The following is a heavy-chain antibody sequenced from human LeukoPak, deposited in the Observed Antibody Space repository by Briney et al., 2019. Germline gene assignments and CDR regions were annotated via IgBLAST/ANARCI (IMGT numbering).Heavy chain of an antibody. D-gene: IGHD3-22*01. CDR1: GYTFTSYG. J-gene: IGHJ3*02. CDR2: ISAYNGNT. CDR3: AREGYYDSSGHNAFDI. Sequence: ASVQVSCKASGYTFTSYGISWVRQAPGQGLEWMGWISAYNGNTNYAQKLQGRVTMTTDTSTSTAYMELRSLRSDDTAVYYCAREGYYDSSGHNAFDIWGQGTMVTVSS. V-gene: IGHV1-18*01.